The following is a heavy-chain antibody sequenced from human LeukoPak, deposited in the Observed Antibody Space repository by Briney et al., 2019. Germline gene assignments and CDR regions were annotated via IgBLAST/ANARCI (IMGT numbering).Heavy chain of an antibody. D-gene: IGHD6-19*01. J-gene: IGHJ5*01. CDR3: ARDHRSFASVRQAGHWFDS. CDR1: GYSISSGYY. V-gene: IGHV4-38-2*02. Sequence: SETLSLTCAVSGYSISSGYYWGWIRQPPGKGLEWIGSIYHSGSTYYNPSLKSRVTISVDTAKNQFSLKLSSVTAADTSVYYCARDHRSFASVRQAGHWFDSWGQGTLVTVSS. CDR2: IYHSGST.